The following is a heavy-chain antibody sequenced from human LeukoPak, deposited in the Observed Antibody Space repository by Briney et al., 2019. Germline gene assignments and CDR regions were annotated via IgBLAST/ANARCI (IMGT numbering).Heavy chain of an antibody. D-gene: IGHD3-3*01. Sequence: PSETLSLTCTVSGVSFSGAGFYCPWVRQHPGKGLEWIGYIYYSGTTYYNPSLESRVTISVDTSQNRFSLKLTSVTAADTAVYYCARDFRSGYGYFDYWGQGALVTVSS. V-gene: IGHV4-31*03. CDR1: GVSFSGAGFY. CDR3: ARDFRSGYGYFDY. J-gene: IGHJ4*02. CDR2: IYYSGTT.